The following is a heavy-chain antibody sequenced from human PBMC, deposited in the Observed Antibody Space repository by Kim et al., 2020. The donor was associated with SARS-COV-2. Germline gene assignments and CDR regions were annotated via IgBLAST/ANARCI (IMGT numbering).Heavy chain of an antibody. CDR2: INTNTGNP. D-gene: IGHD3-10*01. V-gene: IGHV7-4-1*02. CDR3: ARDRIAGYYYGSGSYFQSDY. J-gene: IGHJ4*02. Sequence: ASVKVSCKASGYTFTSYAMNWVRQAPGQGLEWMGWINTNTGNPTYAQVFTGRFVFSLDTSVSTAYLQISSLKAEDTAVYYCARDRIAGYYYGSGSYFQSDYWGQGTLGTVSS. CDR1: GYTFTSYA.